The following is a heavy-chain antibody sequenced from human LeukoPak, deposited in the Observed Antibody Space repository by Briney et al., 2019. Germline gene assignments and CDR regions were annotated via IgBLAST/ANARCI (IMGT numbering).Heavy chain of an antibody. Sequence: GGSLRLSCAASGFTVSSNYMNWVRQAPGKGLEWVGFIRSKAYGGTTEYAASVKGRFTISRDDSKSIAYLQMNSLKTEDTAVYYCTASSSWYLDYFDYWGQGTLVTVSS. D-gene: IGHD6-13*01. CDR1: GFTVSSNY. J-gene: IGHJ4*02. CDR3: TASSSWYLDYFDY. V-gene: IGHV3-49*04. CDR2: IRSKAYGGTT.